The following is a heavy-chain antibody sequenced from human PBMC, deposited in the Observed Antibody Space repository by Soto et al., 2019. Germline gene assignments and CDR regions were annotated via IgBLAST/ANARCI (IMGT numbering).Heavy chain of an antibody. Sequence: SGTLDLTFTVSGGSISSSSYYWGWIRQPPGKGLEWIGSIYYSGSTYYNPSLKSRVTISVDTSKNQFSLKLSSVTAADTAVYYCADELYDILPGYYKILAFDIWSQGTMVTLSS. CDR3: ADELYDILPGYYKILAFDI. D-gene: IGHD3-9*01. J-gene: IGHJ3*02. CDR2: IYYSGST. CDR1: GGSISSSSYY. V-gene: IGHV4-39*01.